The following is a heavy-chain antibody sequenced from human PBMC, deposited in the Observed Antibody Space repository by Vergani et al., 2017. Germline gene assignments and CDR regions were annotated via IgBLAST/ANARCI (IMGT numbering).Heavy chain of an antibody. Sequence: QVQLQESGPGLVKPSQTLSLTCTVSGASINNDFYYWHWIRQPAGKGLEWIGRIYVSGFTDYNSSLQSRVSMSVDTSKNQFSLTLTSVTAADTAVYYCARDNKQLRPRAFDLGGQGTMVTVSS. CDR2: IYVSGFT. V-gene: IGHV4-61*02. CDR3: ARDNKQLRPRAFDL. D-gene: IGHD4-23*01. CDR1: GASINNDFYY. J-gene: IGHJ3*01.